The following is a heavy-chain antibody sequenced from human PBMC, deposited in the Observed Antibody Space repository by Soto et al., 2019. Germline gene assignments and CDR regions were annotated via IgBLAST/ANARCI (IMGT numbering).Heavy chain of an antibody. J-gene: IGHJ2*01. D-gene: IGHD3-3*01. Sequence: ESGGDLVQPGGSLRLSCAASGFTFSSYEMNWVRQAPGKGLEWVSYISSSGSTIYYADSVKGRFTISRDNAKNSLYLQMNSLRAEDTAVYYCASLFGSPRYFDLWGRGTLVTVSS. CDR2: ISSSGSTI. V-gene: IGHV3-48*03. CDR1: GFTFSSYE. CDR3: ASLFGSPRYFDL.